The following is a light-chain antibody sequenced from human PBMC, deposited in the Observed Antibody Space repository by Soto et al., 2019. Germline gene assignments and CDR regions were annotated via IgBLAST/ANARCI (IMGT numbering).Light chain of an antibody. V-gene: IGKV2-24*01. CDR3: MQAKQFPYT. J-gene: IGKJ2*01. CDR1: ESLVHSDGTTY. Sequence: DIVVTQTPLSSPVTLGQPASISCGSSESLVHSDGTTYLSWFHQRPGQPPRLLIYHISNRFSGVPDRFSGSGAGTDFTLKISRVEDEDVGVYYCMQAKQFPYTFGQGTKLDIK. CDR2: HIS.